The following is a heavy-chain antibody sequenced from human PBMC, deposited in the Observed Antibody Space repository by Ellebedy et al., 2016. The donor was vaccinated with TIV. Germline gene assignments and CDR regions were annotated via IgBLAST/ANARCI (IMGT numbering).Heavy chain of an antibody. CDR3: ATDGSYGDYLSPTNAFVI. D-gene: IGHD4-17*01. Sequence: GGSLRLSCGASGFSFSSYWMSWVRQAPGKGLEWVANIRQDGSEKYYVDSVKGRFTISRDNAKNSLYLHLNSLRAEDTAMYYCATDGSYGDYLSPTNAFVIWGQGTMVTVSS. J-gene: IGHJ3*02. CDR1: GFSFSSYW. V-gene: IGHV3-7*01. CDR2: IRQDGSEK.